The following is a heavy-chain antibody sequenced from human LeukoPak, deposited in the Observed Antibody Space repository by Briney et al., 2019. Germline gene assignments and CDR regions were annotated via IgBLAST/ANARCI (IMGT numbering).Heavy chain of an antibody. J-gene: IGHJ6*03. CDR2: ISGNGVST. D-gene: IGHD4-17*01. CDR1: GVTYA. CDR3: ARGDYGHYFYMDV. V-gene: IGHV3-23*01. Sequence: GGSLRLSCAASGVTYAVNWVRRAPGKGLEWVSSISGNGVSTFYAESVKGRFTISRDNSKNTVYLQMNSLRADDTAIYYCARGDYGHYFYMDVWGKGTTVTVSS.